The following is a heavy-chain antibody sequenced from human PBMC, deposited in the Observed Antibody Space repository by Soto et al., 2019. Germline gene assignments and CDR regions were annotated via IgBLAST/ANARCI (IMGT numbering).Heavy chain of an antibody. D-gene: IGHD3-22*01. V-gene: IGHV3-64D*06. CDR2: ISTNGGST. J-gene: IGHJ4*02. CDR3: VKGEYYYDSSGYYPFDY. Sequence: GFLRLSGSPSGFPSSTYPSHWVRQAPGKGLEYVSSISTNGGSTHYADSVKGRFTISRDNSKNTQYLQMSSLRADDTAVYYCVKGEYYYDSSGYYPFDYWGQGTLVTVDS. CDR1: GFPSSTYP.